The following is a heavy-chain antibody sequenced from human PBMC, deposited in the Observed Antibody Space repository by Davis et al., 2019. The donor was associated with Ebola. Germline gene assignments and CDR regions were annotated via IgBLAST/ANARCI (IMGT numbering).Heavy chain of an antibody. CDR2: ISYDGSNK. D-gene: IGHD1-1*01. Sequence: PGGSLRLSCAASGFTFSSYAMHWVRQAPGKGLEWVAVISYDGSNKYYADSVKGRFIISRDNSKNTLFLQMNSLRAEDTAVYYCARDRTGTSNWFDPWGQGTLVTVSS. V-gene: IGHV3-30-3*01. CDR1: GFTFSSYA. J-gene: IGHJ5*02. CDR3: ARDRTGTSNWFDP.